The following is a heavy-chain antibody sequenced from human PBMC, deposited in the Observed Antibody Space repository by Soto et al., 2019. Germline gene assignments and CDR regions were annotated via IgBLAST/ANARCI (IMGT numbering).Heavy chain of an antibody. D-gene: IGHD1-26*01. CDR3: ASVLVGATFDAFDI. V-gene: IGHV3-21*01. Sequence: EVQLVESGGGLVKPGGSLIRSCAASGFTFSSYSMNWVRQAPGQGLEWVSSISSSSSYIYYADSVKVRFTISRDNAKNSLYLQMNSLRAEDTAVYYCASVLVGATFDAFDIWGQGTMVTVSS. CDR1: GFTFSSYS. CDR2: ISSSSSYI. J-gene: IGHJ3*02.